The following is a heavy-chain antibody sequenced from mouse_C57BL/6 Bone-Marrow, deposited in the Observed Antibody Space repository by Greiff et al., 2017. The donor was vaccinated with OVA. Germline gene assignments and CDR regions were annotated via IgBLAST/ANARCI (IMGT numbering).Heavy chain of an antibody. D-gene: IGHD2-3*01. CDR2: SRNKANDYTT. J-gene: IGHJ4*01. CDR3: ARDAWSGYYYDY. Sequence: EVKVVESGGGLVQSGRSLRLSCATSGFTFSDFYMEWVRQAPGKGLEWIAASRNKANDYTTEYSASVKGRFIVSRDTSQSILYLQMNALRAEDTAIYYCARDAWSGYYYDYWGQGTSVTVSS. V-gene: IGHV7-1*01. CDR1: GFTFSDFY.